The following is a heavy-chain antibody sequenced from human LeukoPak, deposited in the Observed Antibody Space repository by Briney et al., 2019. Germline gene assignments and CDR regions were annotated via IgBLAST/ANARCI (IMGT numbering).Heavy chain of an antibody. V-gene: IGHV1-18*01. CDR1: GYTFTSYG. CDR2: ISAYNGNT. Sequence: ASVTVSCTASGYTFTSYGISWVRQAPGQGLEWMGWISAYNGNTNYAQKLQGRVTMTTDTSTSTAYMELRSLRSDDTAVYYCAQTLYDFWSGYNENWFDPWGQGTLVTVSS. J-gene: IGHJ5*02. D-gene: IGHD3-3*01. CDR3: AQTLYDFWSGYNENWFDP.